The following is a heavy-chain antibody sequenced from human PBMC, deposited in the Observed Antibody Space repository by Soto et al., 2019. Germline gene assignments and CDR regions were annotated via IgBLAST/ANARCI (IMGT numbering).Heavy chain of an antibody. CDR1: GGSISSGGYY. V-gene: IGHV4-31*03. J-gene: IGHJ5*02. D-gene: IGHD3-10*01. CDR2: IYYSGST. Sequence: QVQLQESGPGLVKPSQTLSLTCTVSGGSISSGGYYWSWIRQHPEKGLEWIGYIYYSGSTYYNPSLKSRVTISVDTSKNQFSLKLSSVTAADTAVYYCARGFGSGSYNFHNWFDPWGQGTLVTVSS. CDR3: ARGFGSGSYNFHNWFDP.